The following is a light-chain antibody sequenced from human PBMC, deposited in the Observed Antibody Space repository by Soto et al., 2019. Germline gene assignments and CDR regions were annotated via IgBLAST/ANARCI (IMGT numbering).Light chain of an antibody. CDR1: ASTIGRNY. CDR2: RNS. J-gene: IGLJ1*01. CDR3: AAWDDTRSGLYV. Sequence: QSVLTQLPSASGTPGQRVTISCSGSASTIGRNYVYWYQQLPGTAPKLLIYRNSQRPSGVPDRFSGSKSGTSASLAISGPRSGDEANYSCAAWDDTRSGLYVFGAGTKVTV. V-gene: IGLV1-47*01.